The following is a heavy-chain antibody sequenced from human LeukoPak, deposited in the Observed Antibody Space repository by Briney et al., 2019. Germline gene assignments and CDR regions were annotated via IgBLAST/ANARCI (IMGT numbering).Heavy chain of an antibody. J-gene: IGHJ4*02. CDR1: GFTFSSYS. Sequence: GGSLRLSCAASGFTFSSYSMNWVRQAPGKGLEWISYISSSISTIYYADSVKGRFTISRDNAKNSLSLQMNSLRAEDTAVYYCAKQDHLYYYDSSGYLKGGYYFDYWGQGTLVTVSS. CDR3: AKQDHLYYYDSSGYLKGGYYFDY. V-gene: IGHV3-48*01. D-gene: IGHD3-22*01. CDR2: ISSSISTI.